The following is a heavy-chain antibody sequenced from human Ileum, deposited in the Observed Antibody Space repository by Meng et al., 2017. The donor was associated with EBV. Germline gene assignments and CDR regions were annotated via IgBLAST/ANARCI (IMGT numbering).Heavy chain of an antibody. J-gene: IGHJ4*02. CDR2: GYHRRDT. V-gene: IGHV4-4*02. D-gene: IGHD1-7*01. CDR1: GESISREIW. CDR3: GRDQGRELINH. Sequence: VLLEDAGPGSVKPLGTLDLTCNVSGESISREIWLGWVRQPPGKGLGWIGEGYHRRDTNYNPSPKSRVDISVDKSKNQFYLSLFSVTAADTAVYYCGRDQGRELINHWGQGTLVTVSS.